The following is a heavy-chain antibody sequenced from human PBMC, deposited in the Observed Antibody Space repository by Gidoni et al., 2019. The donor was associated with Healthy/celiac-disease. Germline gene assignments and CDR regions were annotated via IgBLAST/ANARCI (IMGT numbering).Heavy chain of an antibody. CDR3: AREYGPDCTNGVCSL. V-gene: IGHV1-18*01. J-gene: IGHJ4*02. Sequence: QVQLVQSGAEVKKHGASVKFSCKASGYTFTRYGIRWVRQAPGQGLEWMGWISAYNGNTNYAQKLQGRVTMTTETSTSTAYMELRSLRSDDTAVYYCAREYGPDCTNGVCSLWGQGTLVTVSS. D-gene: IGHD2-8*01. CDR2: ISAYNGNT. CDR1: GYTFTRYG.